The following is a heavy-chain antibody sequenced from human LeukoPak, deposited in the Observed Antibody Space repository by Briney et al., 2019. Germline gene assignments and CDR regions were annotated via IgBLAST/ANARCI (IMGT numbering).Heavy chain of an antibody. J-gene: IGHJ4*02. D-gene: IGHD3-3*01. CDR2: IFYSGST. CDR3: ARHGSGYYFFDY. V-gene: IGHV4-59*08. CDR1: GGFIRSFY. Sequence: SETLSLTCTVSGGFIRSFYWSWIRQPQGKGLEWIGYIFYSGSTNYNPSLESRVTISVDTSKSQFSLKLSSVTAADTAVYYCARHGSGYYFFDYWGQGTLVTVSP.